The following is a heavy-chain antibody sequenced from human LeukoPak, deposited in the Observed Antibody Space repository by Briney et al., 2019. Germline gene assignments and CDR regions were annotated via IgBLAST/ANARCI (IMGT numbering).Heavy chain of an antibody. CDR2: IYSGGST. Sequence: GGSLRLSCAASGFTFSSNYMSWVRQAPGKGLEWVSVIYSGGSTYYADSVKGRFTISRDNSKNTLYLQMNSLRAEDTAVYYCAKGRITIFGVVIIQDWYFDLWGRGTLVTVSS. D-gene: IGHD3-3*01. V-gene: IGHV3-66*01. J-gene: IGHJ2*01. CDR1: GFTFSSNY. CDR3: AKGRITIFGVVIIQDWYFDL.